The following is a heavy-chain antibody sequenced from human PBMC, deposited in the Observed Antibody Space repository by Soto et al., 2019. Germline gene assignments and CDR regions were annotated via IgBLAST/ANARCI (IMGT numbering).Heavy chain of an antibody. CDR2: INYSGHT. CDR1: DGSFTSGSYY. CDR3: ARQRAWYGEWAFDI. Sequence: SETLSLTCTLADGSFTSGSYYWAWIRQPPGKGLEWIGSINYSGHTYYNPSLKSRVTISVDMSKNQFSLKLSSVTAPDTALYYCARQRAWYGEWAFDIWGQGTMVTVSS. V-gene: IGHV4-39*01. D-gene: IGHD3-10*01. J-gene: IGHJ3*02.